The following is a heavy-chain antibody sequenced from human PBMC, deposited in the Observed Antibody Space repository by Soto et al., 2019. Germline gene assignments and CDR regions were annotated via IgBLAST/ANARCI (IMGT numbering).Heavy chain of an antibody. CDR3: AREEQGSGTCDCYDY. CDR2: IYYSGST. V-gene: IGHV4-31*03. CDR1: GGSISSGGYY. Sequence: SETLSLTCTVSGGSISSGGYYWSWIRQHPGKGLEWIGYIYYSGSTYYNPSLKSRVTISVDTSKNQFSLKLSSVTAADTAVYYCAREEQGSGTCDCYDYWGQGTLVTVSS. D-gene: IGHD6-13*01. J-gene: IGHJ4*02.